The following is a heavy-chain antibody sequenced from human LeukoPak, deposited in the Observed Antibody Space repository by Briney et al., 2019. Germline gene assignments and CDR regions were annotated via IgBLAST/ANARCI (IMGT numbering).Heavy chain of an antibody. D-gene: IGHD2-15*01. V-gene: IGHV3-11*04. CDR3: AKSVVAALDY. Sequence: SGGSLRLSCAASGFTFSDYYMSWIRQAPGKGLEWVSYISSSGSTIYYADSVKGRFTISRDNAKNTLYLQMNSLRAEDTAVYYCAKSVVAALDYWGQGTLVTVSS. CDR2: ISSSGSTI. CDR1: GFTFSDYY. J-gene: IGHJ4*02.